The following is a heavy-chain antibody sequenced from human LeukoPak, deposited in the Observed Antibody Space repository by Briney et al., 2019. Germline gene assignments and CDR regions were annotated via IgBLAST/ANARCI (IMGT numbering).Heavy chain of an antibody. V-gene: IGHV3-7*01. CDR2: IKQDGSAK. CDR1: GFTFSSYW. CDR3: ARCPYDSSGYYSVPSPLDY. J-gene: IGHJ4*02. Sequence: GGSLRLSCAASGFTFSSYWMTWVRQAPGKGLEWVANIKQDGSAKYYVDSLRGRFSISRDNVKDSLFLQMNSLSAEDTAVYYCARCPYDSSGYYSVPSPLDYWGQGTLVTVSS. D-gene: IGHD3-22*01.